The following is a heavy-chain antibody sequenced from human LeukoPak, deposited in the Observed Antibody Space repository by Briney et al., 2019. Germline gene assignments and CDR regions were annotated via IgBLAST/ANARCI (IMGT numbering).Heavy chain of an antibody. CDR1: GFTFSSYE. CDR3: ARDPYYGDYVV. D-gene: IGHD4-17*01. J-gene: IGHJ4*02. CDR2: ISSSGSTI. Sequence: GGSLRLSCAASGFTFSSYEMNWVRQAPGKGLEWVSYISSSGSTIYYADSVKGRFTISRDNAKNSLYLQMNSLSAEDTAVYYCARDPYYGDYVVWGQGTLVTVSS. V-gene: IGHV3-48*03.